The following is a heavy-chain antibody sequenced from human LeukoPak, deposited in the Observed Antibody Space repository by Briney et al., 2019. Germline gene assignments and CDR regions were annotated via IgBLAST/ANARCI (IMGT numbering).Heavy chain of an antibody. CDR1: GFTFSSYW. CDR3: AKLPDVCGGDCYSGSVRDY. D-gene: IGHD2-21*02. Sequence: GGSLRLSCAASGFTFSSYWMSWVRQAPGKGLEWVANIKQDGSEKNYVDSVKGRFTISRDNSKNTLYLQMNSLRAEDTAVYYCAKLPDVCGGDCYSGSVRDYWGQGTLVTVSS. CDR2: IKQDGSEK. V-gene: IGHV3-7*03. J-gene: IGHJ4*02.